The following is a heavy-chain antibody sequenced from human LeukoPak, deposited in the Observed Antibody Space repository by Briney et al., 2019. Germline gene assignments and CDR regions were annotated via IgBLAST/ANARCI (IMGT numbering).Heavy chain of an antibody. J-gene: IGHJ6*02. Sequence: ASVKVSCKASGGTFSSYAISWVRQAPGQGLEWMGRIIPIFGIANYAQKFQGRVTITADKSTSTAYMELSSLRSEDTAVYYCARVVSRDAAYRFDYYYGMDVWGQGTTVTVSS. D-gene: IGHD2-8*01. CDR2: IIPIFGIA. CDR1: GGTFSSYA. V-gene: IGHV1-69*04. CDR3: ARVVSRDAAYRFDYYYGMDV.